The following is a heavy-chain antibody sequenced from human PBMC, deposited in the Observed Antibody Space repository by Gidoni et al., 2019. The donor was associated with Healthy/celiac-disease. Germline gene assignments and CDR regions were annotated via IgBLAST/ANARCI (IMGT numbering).Heavy chain of an antibody. V-gene: IGHV3-7*03. D-gene: IGHD4-17*01. CDR2: RKQDGSEK. J-gene: IGHJ6*03. CDR3: ARDDYGDYVYYYYYMDV. CDR1: GFTFSSYG. Sequence: EVQLVESGGGLVQPGGSLRLSCAASGFTFSSYGMSWVRQAPGKGLEWVANRKQDGSEKYYVDSVKGRFTISRDNAKNSLYLQMNSLRAEDTAVYYCARDDYGDYVYYYYYMDVWGKGTTVTVSS.